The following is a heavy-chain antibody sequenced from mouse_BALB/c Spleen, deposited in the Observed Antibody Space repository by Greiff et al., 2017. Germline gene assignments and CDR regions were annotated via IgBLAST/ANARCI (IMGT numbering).Heavy chain of an antibody. CDR2: ISSGSSTI. D-gene: IGHD1-2*01. Sequence: EVHLVESGGGLVQPGGSRSLSCAASGFPFSSFGMHWVRQTPEKGLEWVAYISSGSSTIYYADTVKGRFNISRDNPKNTLFLQMTSLRSEDTARYYCARDGRYAMDYWGHGTSVTVSS. CDR1: GFPFSSFG. CDR3: ARDGRYAMDY. V-gene: IGHV5-17*02. J-gene: IGHJ4*01.